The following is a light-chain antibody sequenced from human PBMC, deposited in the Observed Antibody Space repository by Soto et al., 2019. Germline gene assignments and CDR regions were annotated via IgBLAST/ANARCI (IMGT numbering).Light chain of an antibody. CDR2: EVS. J-gene: IGLJ1*01. CDR1: SSDVGGYNY. CDR3: SSYTSSSTDV. Sequence: QAALSQPASECVSPAQSITISCTRTSSDVGGYNYVSLYQQHPGKAPKLMIYEVSNRPSGVSNRFSGSKSGSTASLTISGLQAEDEAQYYCSSYTSSSTDVFGTGTKVTV. V-gene: IGLV2-14*01.